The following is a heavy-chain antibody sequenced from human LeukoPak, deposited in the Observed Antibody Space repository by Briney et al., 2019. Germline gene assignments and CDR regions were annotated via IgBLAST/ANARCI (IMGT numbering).Heavy chain of an antibody. CDR2: IYYSGST. CDR3: ARVTVTTLGLDY. V-gene: IGHV4-59*12. Sequence: NPSETLSLTCTVSGGSISSYYWSWIRQPPGKGLEWIGYIYYSGSTNYNPSLKSRVTISVDTSKNQFSLKLSSVTAADTAVYYCARVTVTTLGLDYWGQGTLVTVSS. D-gene: IGHD4-17*01. J-gene: IGHJ4*02. CDR1: GGSISSYY.